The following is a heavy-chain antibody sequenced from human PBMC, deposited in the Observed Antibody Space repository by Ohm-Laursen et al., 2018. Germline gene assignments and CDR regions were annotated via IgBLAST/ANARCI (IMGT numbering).Heavy chain of an antibody. CDR2: IWYDGSNK. J-gene: IGHJ4*02. CDR1: GFTFSNYG. Sequence: SLRLSCTASGFTFSNYGMHWVRQAPGKGLEWVAVIWYDGSNKYYADSVKGRFTISRDNSKNTVYVQMNSLRAEDTAVYYCARVSLVRGYFDYWGQGTLVTVSS. V-gene: IGHV3-33*01. D-gene: IGHD2/OR15-2a*01. CDR3: ARVSLVRGYFDY.